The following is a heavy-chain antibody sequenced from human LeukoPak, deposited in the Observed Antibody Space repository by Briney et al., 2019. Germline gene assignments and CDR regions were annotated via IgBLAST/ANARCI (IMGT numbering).Heavy chain of an antibody. Sequence: GASVKVSCKASGYTFTGYYMHWVRQAPGQGLEWMGGIIPIFGTANYAQKFQGRVTITADESTSTAYMELSSLRSEDTAVYYCARDGYSSGWYSEDYWGQGTLVTVSS. CDR3: ARDGYSSGWYSEDY. V-gene: IGHV1-69*13. CDR1: GYTFTGYY. D-gene: IGHD6-19*01. CDR2: IIPIFGTA. J-gene: IGHJ4*02.